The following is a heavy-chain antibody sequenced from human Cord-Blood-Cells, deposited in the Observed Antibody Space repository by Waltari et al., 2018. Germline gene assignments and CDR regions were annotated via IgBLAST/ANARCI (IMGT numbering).Heavy chain of an antibody. CDR3: AREPLVVAATPFDY. J-gene: IGHJ4*02. V-gene: IGHV3-33*01. CDR2: IWYDGSNK. CDR1: GFTFSSYG. D-gene: IGHD2-15*01. Sequence: VQLVESGGGVVQPGRSLRLSCAASGFTFSSYGMHWVRQAPGKGLEWVAVIWYDGSNKYYADSVKGRFTSSRDNSKNTLYLQMNSLRAEDTAVYYCAREPLVVAATPFDYWGQGTLVTVSS.